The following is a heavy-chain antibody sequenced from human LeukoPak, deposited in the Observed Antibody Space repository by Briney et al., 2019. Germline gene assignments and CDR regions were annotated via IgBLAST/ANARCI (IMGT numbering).Heavy chain of an antibody. CDR1: GGSISSSSYY. CDR3: ASLPPLWSCYSYYVGY. D-gene: IGHD3-3*01. CDR2: IYYSGST. J-gene: IGHJ4*02. Sequence: SETLSLTCTVSGGSISSSSYYWGWIRQPPGKGLEWIGSIYYSGSTYYNPSLKSRVTISVETSKNQFTLKLSSVTAAHPVVNYCASLPPLWSCYSYYVGYWGQGTLVTVSS. V-gene: IGHV4-39*01.